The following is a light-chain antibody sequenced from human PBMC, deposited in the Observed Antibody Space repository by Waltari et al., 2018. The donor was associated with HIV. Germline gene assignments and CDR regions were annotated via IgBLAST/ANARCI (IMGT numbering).Light chain of an antibody. CDR1: SGSIASNY. CDR2: EDN. V-gene: IGLV6-57*01. CDR3: QSYDSGPPWV. Sequence: NFMLTQPHSVSESPGKTVTISCTRSSGSIASNYVQWYQQRPGSSPTTVIYEDNQRPSGVPDLFSGSIDSSSNSASLTISGLKTEDEADYYCQSYDSGPPWVFGGGTKLTVL. J-gene: IGLJ3*02.